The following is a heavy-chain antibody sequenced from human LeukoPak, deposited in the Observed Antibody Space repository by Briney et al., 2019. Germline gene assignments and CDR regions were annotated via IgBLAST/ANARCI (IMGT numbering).Heavy chain of an antibody. J-gene: IGHJ4*02. D-gene: IGHD6-13*01. CDR3: ARVYIGHSSSWSYYFDY. CDR1: GYTFTSYY. V-gene: IGHV1-69*13. Sequence: GASVKVSCKASGYTFTSYYMHWVGQAPGQGLEWMGGIIPIFGTANYAQKFQGRVTITADESTSTAYMELSSLRSEDTAVYYCARVYIGHSSSWSYYFDYWGQGTLVTVSS. CDR2: IIPIFGTA.